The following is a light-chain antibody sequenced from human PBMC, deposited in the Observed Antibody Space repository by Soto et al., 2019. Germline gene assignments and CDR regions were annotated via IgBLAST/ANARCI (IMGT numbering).Light chain of an antibody. CDR3: QHYYGSPRT. J-gene: IGKJ1*01. CDR1: QTLRSNF. V-gene: IGKV3-20*01. Sequence: EIVLTQSPDTLSLSPGERATLSCRASQTLRSNFLAWYQQRPGQARSLLIYDASSRVSGIPDRFSGSGSGTDFTLTISRLEPEDFAVYYCQHYYGSPRTFSQGTKVEVK. CDR2: DAS.